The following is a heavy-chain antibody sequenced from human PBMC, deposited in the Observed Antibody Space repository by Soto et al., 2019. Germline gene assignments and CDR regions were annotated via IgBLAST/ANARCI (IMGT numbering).Heavy chain of an antibody. CDR2: IYHSGST. CDR3: AVSPFDDYPPHFDY. Sequence: PSETLSLTCAVSGGSISSSNWWSWVRQPPGKGLEWIGEIYHSGSTNYNPSLKSRVTISVDTSKNQYSLKLSSVTAADTAVYYCAVSPFDDYPPHFDYWGQGTLVTVSS. V-gene: IGHV4-4*02. J-gene: IGHJ4*02. D-gene: IGHD3-16*01. CDR1: GGSISSSNW.